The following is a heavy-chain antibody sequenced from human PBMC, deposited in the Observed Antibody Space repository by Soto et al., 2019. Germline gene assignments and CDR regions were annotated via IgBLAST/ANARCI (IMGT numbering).Heavy chain of an antibody. J-gene: IGHJ5*02. Sequence: GGSLRLSCASSGFTFSSYSMILVRQAPGKGLEWVSAISGSGGSTYYADSVKGRFTISRDNSKNTLYLQMNSLRAEDTAVYYCAKDPMYDFWSNWFDPWGQGTLVTV. CDR3: AKDPMYDFWSNWFDP. D-gene: IGHD3-3*01. CDR1: GFTFSSYS. V-gene: IGHV3-23*01. CDR2: ISGSGGST.